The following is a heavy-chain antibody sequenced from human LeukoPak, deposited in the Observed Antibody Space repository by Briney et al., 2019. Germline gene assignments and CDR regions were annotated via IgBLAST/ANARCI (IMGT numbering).Heavy chain of an antibody. V-gene: IGHV4-59*01. D-gene: IGHD4-17*01. Sequence: SETLSLTCTVSGGSLSSYYWSWIRQPPGKGLEWIGYIYYSGSTNYNPSLKSRVTISVDTSKNQFSLKLSSVTAADTAVYYCARGPGYGDYDYWGQGTLVTVSS. CDR2: IYYSGST. J-gene: IGHJ4*02. CDR1: GGSLSSYY. CDR3: ARGPGYGDYDY.